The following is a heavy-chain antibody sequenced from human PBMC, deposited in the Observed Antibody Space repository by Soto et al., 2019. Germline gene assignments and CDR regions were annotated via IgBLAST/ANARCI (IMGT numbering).Heavy chain of an antibody. CDR2: ISGYNGNT. Sequence: ASVKVSCKASGYTFTSYGISCVRQGPGQGLEWMGWISGYNGNTNYAQKLQGRVTMTTDTSTSTAYMELRSLRSDDTAVYYCARDWGRGQFLTNKDYWGQGTLVTVSS. CDR3: ARDWGRGQFLTNKDY. D-gene: IGHD3-9*01. CDR1: GYTFTSYG. V-gene: IGHV1-18*01. J-gene: IGHJ4*02.